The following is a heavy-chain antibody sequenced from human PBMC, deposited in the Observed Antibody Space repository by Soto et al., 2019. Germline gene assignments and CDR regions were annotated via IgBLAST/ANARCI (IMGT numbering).Heavy chain of an antibody. D-gene: IGHD6-19*01. J-gene: IGHJ4*01. CDR2: INAGNGNT. Sequence: ASVKVSCKASGYTFTSYGISWVRQAPGQRLEWMGWINAGNGNTKYSQKFQGRVTITRDTPASTAYMELSSLRSEDTAVYYCAKDWLCSIGPNYWGDGTLDNVPS. CDR1: GYTFTSYG. V-gene: IGHV1-3*01. CDR3: AKDWLCSIGPNY.